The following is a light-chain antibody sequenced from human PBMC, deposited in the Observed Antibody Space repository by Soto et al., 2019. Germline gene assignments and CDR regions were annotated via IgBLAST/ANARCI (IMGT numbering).Light chain of an antibody. Sequence: DIQMTQSPSSLSASVGDRVTITCRASQGISNYLAWYQQKPGKVPKLLIYAASTLQSGVPSRFSGSGSGTDFTLTISSLQPEDVATYYCQKYDSAPTLCQGTKVDIK. CDR1: QGISNY. CDR2: AAS. V-gene: IGKV1-27*01. CDR3: QKYDSAPT. J-gene: IGKJ1*01.